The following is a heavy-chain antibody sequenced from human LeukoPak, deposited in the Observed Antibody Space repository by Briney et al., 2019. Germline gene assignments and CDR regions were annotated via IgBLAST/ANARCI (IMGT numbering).Heavy chain of an antibody. D-gene: IGHD3-10*01. CDR3: ARSRAPPMDTYYFDY. CDR2: IYYSGST. V-gene: IGHV4-59*01. J-gene: IGHJ4*02. Sequence: SETLSLTCTVSGGSISSYYWSWIRQPPGKGLEWIGYIYYSGSTNYNPSLKSRVTISVDTSKNQFSLKLSSGTAADTAVYYCARSRAPPMDTYYFDYWGQGTLVTVSS. CDR1: GGSISSYY.